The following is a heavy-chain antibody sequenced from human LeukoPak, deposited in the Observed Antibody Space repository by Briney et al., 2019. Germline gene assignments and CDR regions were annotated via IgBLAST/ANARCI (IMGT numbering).Heavy chain of an antibody. Sequence: HGGSLRLSCAASGFTFSSYSMNWVRQAPGKGLEWVSSISSSSSYIYYADSVKGRFTISRDNAKNSLYLQMNSLRAEDTAVYYCALTRGYCSGGSCYSGFDYWGQGTLVTVSS. CDR1: GFTFSSYS. V-gene: IGHV3-21*01. CDR3: ALTRGYCSGGSCYSGFDY. J-gene: IGHJ4*02. CDR2: ISSSSSYI. D-gene: IGHD2-15*01.